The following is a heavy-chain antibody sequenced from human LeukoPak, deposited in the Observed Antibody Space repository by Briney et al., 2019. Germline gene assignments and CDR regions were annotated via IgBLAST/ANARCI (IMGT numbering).Heavy chain of an antibody. V-gene: IGHV3-21*01. Sequence: PGGSLRLSCAASGFTFSNAWMSWVRQAPGKGLEWVSSISSSSSYIYYADSVKGRFTISRDNAKNSLYLQMNSLRAEDTAVYYCARADDGIDYWGQGTLVTVSS. J-gene: IGHJ4*02. CDR1: GFTFSNAW. CDR2: ISSSSSYI. CDR3: ARADDGIDY.